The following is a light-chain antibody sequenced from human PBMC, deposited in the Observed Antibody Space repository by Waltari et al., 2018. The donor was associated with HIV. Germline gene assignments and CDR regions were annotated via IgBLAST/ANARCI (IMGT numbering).Light chain of an antibody. Sequence: QSALTQPASVSGSPGQSLPISCTAPTRDIGDYNYVSWFQHPPAEAPKLIIFEVSNRPSGVSTRFSGSKSGNTASLTVSGLQPEDEADYYCSSYTNKYTWVFGGGTKLTVL. J-gene: IGLJ3*02. CDR2: EVS. CDR3: SSYTNKYTWV. V-gene: IGLV2-14*01. CDR1: TRDIGDYNY.